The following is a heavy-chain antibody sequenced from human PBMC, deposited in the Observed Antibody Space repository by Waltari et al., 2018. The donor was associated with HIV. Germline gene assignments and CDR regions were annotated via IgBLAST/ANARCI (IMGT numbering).Heavy chain of an antibody. CDR1: GGSSNSYS. D-gene: IGHD3-10*01. J-gene: IGHJ4*02. Sequence: QLQLQESGPGLVKPSETLSLTCSVSGGSSNSYSWGWIRQPPGKGLEWLGSIYYGGSTFYNSSLKSRLTISVDTSKNQFSLKLSSVTAADTAVYYCARHDPGTYYYFDYWGQGTLVTVSS. CDR2: IYYGGST. V-gene: IGHV4-39*01. CDR3: ARHDPGTYYYFDY.